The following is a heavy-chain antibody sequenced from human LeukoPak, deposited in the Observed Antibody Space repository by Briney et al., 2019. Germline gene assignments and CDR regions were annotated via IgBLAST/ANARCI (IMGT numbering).Heavy chain of an antibody. D-gene: IGHD3-22*01. CDR3: AKDSDYDSSGFPTY. CDR1: GFTFSSYA. J-gene: IGHJ4*02. CDR2: ISGSGGST. Sequence: GGSLRLSCAASGFTFSSYAMSWVRQAPGKGLELVSAISGSGGSTYYADSVKGRFTISRDNSKNTLYLQMNSLRAEDTAVYYCAKDSDYDSSGFPTYWGQGTLVTVSS. V-gene: IGHV3-23*01.